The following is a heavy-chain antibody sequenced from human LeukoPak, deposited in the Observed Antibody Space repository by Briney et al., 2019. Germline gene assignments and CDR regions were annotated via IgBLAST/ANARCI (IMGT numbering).Heavy chain of an antibody. CDR3: ARLMGYYGSGRNWFDP. V-gene: IGHV5-51*01. J-gene: IGHJ5*02. CDR1: GYSFTSYW. CDR2: IYPGDSDT. D-gene: IGHD3-10*01. Sequence: GGSLRLSCKGSGYSFTSYWIGWVRQMPGKGLEWMGIIYPGDSDTRYSPSFQGQVTISADKSISTAYLQWSSLKASDTAMYYCARLMGYYGSGRNWFDPWGQGTLVTVSS.